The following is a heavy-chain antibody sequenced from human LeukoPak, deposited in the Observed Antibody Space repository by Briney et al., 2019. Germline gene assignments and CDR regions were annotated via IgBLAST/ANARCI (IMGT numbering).Heavy chain of an antibody. CDR2: INHSGST. V-gene: IGHV4-34*01. CDR3: AGQLTGYSSYGMDV. CDR1: GGSFSGYY. J-gene: IGHJ6*02. D-gene: IGHD3-9*01. Sequence: SETLSLTCAVYGGSFSGYYWSWIRQPPGKGLEWIGEINHSGSTNYNPSLKSRVTIKVDTSKHQFSLKLNSVTAADTAVYYCAGQLTGYSSYGMDVWGQGSTVIVSS.